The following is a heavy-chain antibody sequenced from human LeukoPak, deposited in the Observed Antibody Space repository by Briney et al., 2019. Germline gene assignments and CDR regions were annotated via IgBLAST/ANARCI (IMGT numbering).Heavy chain of an antibody. D-gene: IGHD2-15*01. CDR3: ARAGYCSAGSCYDAFDI. V-gene: IGHV4-31*03. CDR2: IYYSGST. Sequence: PSQTLSLTCTVSGGSISSGGYYWSWIRQHPGKGLEWIGYIYYSGSTYYNPSLKSRVTISVDTSKNQFSLKLSSVTAADTAVYYCARAGYCSAGSCYDAFDIWGQGTMVTVSS. J-gene: IGHJ3*02. CDR1: GGSISSGGYY.